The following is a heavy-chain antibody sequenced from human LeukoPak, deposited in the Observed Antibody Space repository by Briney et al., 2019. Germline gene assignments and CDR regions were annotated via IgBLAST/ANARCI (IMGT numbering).Heavy chain of an antibody. D-gene: IGHD6-19*01. Sequence: GASVKVSCKASGYTFISYGISWVRQAPGQGLEWMGWISAYNGNTNYAQRLQGRVTMTTDTSTSTAYMELRSLRSDDTAVYYCARDLDIAVAGTNFDYWGQGTLVTVSS. J-gene: IGHJ4*02. CDR1: GYTFISYG. CDR3: ARDLDIAVAGTNFDY. CDR2: ISAYNGNT. V-gene: IGHV1-18*01.